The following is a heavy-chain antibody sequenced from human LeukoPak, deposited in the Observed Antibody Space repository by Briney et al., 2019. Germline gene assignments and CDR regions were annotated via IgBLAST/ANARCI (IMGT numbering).Heavy chain of an antibody. Sequence: PGRSLRLSCAASGFTFSSYGMHWVRQAPGKGLEWVAVISYDGSNKYYADSVKGRFTISRDNSKNTLYLQMNSLRAEDTAVYYCAKDGPRDEDYFDYWGRGTLVTVSS. J-gene: IGHJ4*02. CDR3: AKDGPRDEDYFDY. CDR1: GFTFSSYG. V-gene: IGHV3-30*18. CDR2: ISYDGSNK.